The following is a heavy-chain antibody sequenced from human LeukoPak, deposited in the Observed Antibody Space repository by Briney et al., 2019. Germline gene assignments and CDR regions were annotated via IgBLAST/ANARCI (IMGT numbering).Heavy chain of an antibody. J-gene: IGHJ5*02. CDR2: INHSGST. D-gene: IGHD1-1*01. CDR1: GESFSGYY. CDR3: ARGGRRSLKSTNWFDP. Sequence: PSETLSLTCAVYGESFSGYYWSWIRQPPGKGLEWIGEINHSGSTNYNPSLKSRVTISVDTSKNQFSLKLSSVTAADTAVYYCARGGRRSLKSTNWFDPWGQGTLVTVSS. V-gene: IGHV4-34*01.